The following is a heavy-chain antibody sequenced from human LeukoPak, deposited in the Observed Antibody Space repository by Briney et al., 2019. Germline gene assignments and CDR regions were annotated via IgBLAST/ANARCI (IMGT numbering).Heavy chain of an antibody. J-gene: IGHJ3*02. D-gene: IGHD6-19*01. Sequence: GGSLRLFCAASGFTFSSYAMSWVRQAPGKGLEWVSAISGSGGSTYYADSVRGRFTISRDNSKNTLYLQMNSLRAEDTAVYYCSVIAVAGRMVDAFDIWGQGTMVTISS. CDR3: SVIAVAGRMVDAFDI. CDR1: GFTFSSYA. V-gene: IGHV3-23*01. CDR2: ISGSGGST.